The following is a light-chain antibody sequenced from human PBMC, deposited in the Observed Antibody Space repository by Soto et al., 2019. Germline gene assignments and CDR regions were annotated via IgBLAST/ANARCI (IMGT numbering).Light chain of an antibody. Sequence: QSVLTQPPSVSAAPGQKVTTSCSGGSSNIGNYYVSWYQQLPGVAPKLLIFASDKRPSGIPDRFSGSQSGASGTLDITGLQTGDEADYYCGSWDGSLNTYVFGTGTKLTVL. J-gene: IGLJ1*01. CDR2: ASD. CDR1: SSNIGNYY. CDR3: GSWDGSLNTYV. V-gene: IGLV1-51*01.